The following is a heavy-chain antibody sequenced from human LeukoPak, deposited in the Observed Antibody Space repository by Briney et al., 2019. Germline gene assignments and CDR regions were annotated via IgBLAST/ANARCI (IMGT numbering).Heavy chain of an antibody. CDR3: AQGGYSSSWAPG. CDR2: INPNSGGT. V-gene: IGHV1-2*02. J-gene: IGHJ4*02. Sequence: ASVKVSCKASGYTFTGYYIHWVRQAPGQGLEWMGWINPNSGGTNDAQKFQGRVTMTTDTSISTAYMELSRLRSDDTAVYYCAQGGYSSSWAPGWGQGTLVTVSS. D-gene: IGHD6-13*01. CDR1: GYTFTGYY.